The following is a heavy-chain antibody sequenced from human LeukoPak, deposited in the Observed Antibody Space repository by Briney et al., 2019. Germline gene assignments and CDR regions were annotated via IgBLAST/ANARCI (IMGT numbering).Heavy chain of an antibody. Sequence: PGGSLRLSCAASGFNFSNYAMTWVRQAPGKGLEWVSTVNSNDRPSYADSVKGRFTISRDNSKNTLYLQMNALRVEHTALYYCAKARAAVVEAAINYGGQGILVTVSP. D-gene: IGHD2-15*01. V-gene: IGHV3-23*01. CDR2: VNSNDRP. CDR3: AKARAAVVEAAINY. CDR1: GFNFSNYA. J-gene: IGHJ4*02.